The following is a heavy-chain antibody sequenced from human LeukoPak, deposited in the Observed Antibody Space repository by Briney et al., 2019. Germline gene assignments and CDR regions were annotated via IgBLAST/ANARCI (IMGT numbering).Heavy chain of an antibody. Sequence: GASVKVSCTVSGYTLTELSMHWVRQAPGKGLEWMGGFDPEDGETIYAQKFQGRVTMTEDTSTDTAYMELSSLRSEDTAVYYCATVTKEYQLSEYYFDCWGQGTLVTVSS. J-gene: IGHJ4*02. D-gene: IGHD2-2*01. CDR3: ATVTKEYQLSEYYFDC. CDR2: FDPEDGET. CDR1: GYTLTELS. V-gene: IGHV1-24*01.